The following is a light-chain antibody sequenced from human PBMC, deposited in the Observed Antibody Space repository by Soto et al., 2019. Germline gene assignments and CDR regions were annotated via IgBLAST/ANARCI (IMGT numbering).Light chain of an antibody. CDR2: DVS. CDR3: HQRSNWPLT. V-gene: IGKV3-11*01. CDR1: QSVTKY. J-gene: IGKJ4*01. Sequence: EVVLTQSPATLSLSPGERATLSCRASQSVTKYLAWYQQKPGQALRLLIYDVSKRPTGIPARFSGSGSETDFTLTISSLEPGDFAVYYCHQRSNWPLTFGGGTKLEIK.